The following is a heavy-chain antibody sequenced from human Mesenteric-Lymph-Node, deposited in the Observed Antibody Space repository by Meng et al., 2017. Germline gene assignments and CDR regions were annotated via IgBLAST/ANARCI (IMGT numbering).Heavy chain of an antibody. V-gene: IGHV7-4-1*02. Sequence: ASVKVSCKASGYTFTSYSMHWVRQAPGQGLEWMGWINTNTGNPTYAQGFTGRFVFSWDTSVSTAYLKISSLKAEDTAVYYCARSNTDYGDYAGFDYWGQGTLVTVSS. CDR2: INTNTGNP. D-gene: IGHD4-17*01. J-gene: IGHJ4*02. CDR1: GYTFTSYS. CDR3: ARSNTDYGDYAGFDY.